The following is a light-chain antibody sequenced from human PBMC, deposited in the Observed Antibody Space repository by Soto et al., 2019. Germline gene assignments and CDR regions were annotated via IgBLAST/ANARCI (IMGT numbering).Light chain of an antibody. CDR2: GAS. V-gene: IGKV3-15*01. CDR1: QSVNNN. CDR3: QQYNNWWT. J-gene: IGKJ1*01. Sequence: EIVMTQSPATLSVSPGERATLSCRASQSVNNNLAWYQQKPGQAPRLLIYGASTRATGIPSRFSGSVSGSDFTHPISSLQSEDFAIYYCQQYNNWWTFGQGTKVEIK.